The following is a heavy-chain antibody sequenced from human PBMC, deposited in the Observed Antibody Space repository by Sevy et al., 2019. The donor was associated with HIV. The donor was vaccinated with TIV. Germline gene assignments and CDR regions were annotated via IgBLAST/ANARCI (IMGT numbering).Heavy chain of an antibody. Sequence: GGSLRLSCAASGFTFSGSAMHWVRQASGKGLEWVGRIRSKTYSYATAYAASVTGRFTISRDDSKNTTYLQMNSLKTEDTAGYYCTTSMIRGVIIGYYGMDVWGQGTTVTVSS. CDR2: IRSKTYSYAT. J-gene: IGHJ6*02. CDR1: GFTFSGSA. D-gene: IGHD3-10*01. V-gene: IGHV3-73*01. CDR3: TTSMIRGVIIGYYGMDV.